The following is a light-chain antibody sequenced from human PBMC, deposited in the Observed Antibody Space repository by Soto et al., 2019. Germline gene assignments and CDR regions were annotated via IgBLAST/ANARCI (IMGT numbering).Light chain of an antibody. CDR1: QSISTY. Sequence: IQMTQSPSSLSASVGDRVTITCRASQSISTYLNWYQHKPGKAPKLLIYGASSLQGGVPSTFRGSGSGTDFSLTISSLQPEDFATYYCQQSNTTPRTFGQGTKVDIK. J-gene: IGKJ1*01. CDR3: QQSNTTPRT. CDR2: GAS. V-gene: IGKV1-39*01.